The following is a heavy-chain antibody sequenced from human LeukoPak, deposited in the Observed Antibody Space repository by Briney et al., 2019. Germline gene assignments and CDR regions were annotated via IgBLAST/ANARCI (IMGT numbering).Heavy chain of an antibody. D-gene: IGHD2-15*01. V-gene: IGHV4-59*01. Sequence: SETLSLTCAVSGGSISGYYWRWIRQPPGKGLEWVGYIYYSASTNYNPSLKSRVTISVDTSKNQFSLKLTSVTAADTAVYFCARFGLYSFDYWGQGTLVTVSS. J-gene: IGHJ4*02. CDR3: ARFGLYSFDY. CDR1: GGSISGYY. CDR2: IYYSAST.